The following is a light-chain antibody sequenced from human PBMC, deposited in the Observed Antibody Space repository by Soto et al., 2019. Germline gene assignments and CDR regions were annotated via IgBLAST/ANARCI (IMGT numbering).Light chain of an antibody. Sequence: DIQMTQSPSTLSASVGDRVTITCRASQSISGWLAWFQQKPGQAPKLLIYDASTLESGGPSRFSGSGSGTQFTLTISSLQPDDFATYFCQQYSSYSLYTFGQGTKLEI. J-gene: IGKJ2*01. CDR3: QQYSSYSLYT. V-gene: IGKV1-5*01. CDR2: DAS. CDR1: QSISGW.